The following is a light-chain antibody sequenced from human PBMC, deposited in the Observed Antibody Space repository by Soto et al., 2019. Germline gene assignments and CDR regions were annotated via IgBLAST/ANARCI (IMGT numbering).Light chain of an antibody. V-gene: IGKV3-20*01. CDR2: GAS. CDR1: QSFSSTC. CDR3: QQYGSSPLT. J-gene: IGKJ4*01. Sequence: EIVLTQSPGTLSLSPGERATLSCRATQSFSSTCLAWYQQKPGQAPRLLIYGASTRATGIPDRFSGSGSGTDFTLTISRLEPEDFAVYYCQQYGSSPLTFGGGTKVDIK.